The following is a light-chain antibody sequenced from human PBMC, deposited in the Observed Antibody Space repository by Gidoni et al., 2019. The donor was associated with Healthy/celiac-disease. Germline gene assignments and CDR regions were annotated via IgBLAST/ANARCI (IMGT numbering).Light chain of an antibody. Sequence: SVTIPCTGTSSDVGGYNYVSWYQQHPGKAPKLMIYEVSKRPSGVPDRFSGSKSGNTAYLTVSGLQAEDEADYYCSSYAGSNNLVFGGGTKLTVL. CDR3: SSYAGSNNLV. CDR1: SSDVGGYNY. CDR2: EVS. J-gene: IGLJ3*02. V-gene: IGLV2-8*01.